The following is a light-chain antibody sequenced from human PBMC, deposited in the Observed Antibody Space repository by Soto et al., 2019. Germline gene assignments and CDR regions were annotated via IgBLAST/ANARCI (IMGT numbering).Light chain of an antibody. CDR2: GAS. Sequence: EIVLTQSPGTLSLSPGERATLFCRASQSVSSSYLAWYQQKPGQAPRLLIYGASSRATGIPDRFSGSGSGTDFTLNISRLEPEDFAVYYCQQYGSSPLFTFGPGTKVDIK. CDR3: QQYGSSPLFT. CDR1: QSVSSSY. J-gene: IGKJ3*01. V-gene: IGKV3-20*01.